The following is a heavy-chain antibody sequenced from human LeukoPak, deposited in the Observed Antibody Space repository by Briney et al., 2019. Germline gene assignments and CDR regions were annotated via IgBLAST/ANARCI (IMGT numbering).Heavy chain of an antibody. CDR1: GFTFSSYN. J-gene: IGHJ4*02. D-gene: IGHD5-24*01. Sequence: KSGGSLRLSCAASGFTFSSYNMNWVRQAPGKGLEWVSSISSSSSYIYYADSVKGRFTISRDNAKNSLHLQMNSLRAEDTAVYYCARGVEMATVRNYFDYWGQGTLVTVSS. CDR3: ARGVEMATVRNYFDY. V-gene: IGHV3-21*01. CDR2: ISSSSSYI.